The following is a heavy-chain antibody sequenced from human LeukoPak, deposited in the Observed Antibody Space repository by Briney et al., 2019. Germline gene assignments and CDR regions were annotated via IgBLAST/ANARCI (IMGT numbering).Heavy chain of an antibody. CDR2: ISGSGDIT. CDR3: AARPGDLAVPFDY. J-gene: IGHJ4*02. Sequence: GGSLRLSCGASGFTFGTHAMTWVRQAPGKGLEYVSLISGSGDITYYAHSLKDRFTISRDDSKNTLYLQMHSLRAEDTAVYYCAARPGDLAVPFDYWGQGTLVTVSS. V-gene: IGHV3-23*01. D-gene: IGHD3-10*01. CDR1: GFTFGTHA.